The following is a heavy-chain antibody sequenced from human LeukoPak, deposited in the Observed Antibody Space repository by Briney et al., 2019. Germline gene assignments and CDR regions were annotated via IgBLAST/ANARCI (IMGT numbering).Heavy chain of an antibody. CDR3: ARGPYYDILTGSSGFDY. D-gene: IGHD3-9*01. CDR2: IYYSGST. CDR1: CGSISSYY. V-gene: IGHV4-59*01. J-gene: IGHJ4*02. Sequence: SETLSLTCTVSCGSISSYYWSWIRQPPGKGLEWIGYIYYSGSTNYSPSLKSRVTISVDTSKNQFSLKLSSVTAADTAVYYCARGPYYDILTGSSGFDYWGQGTLVTVSS.